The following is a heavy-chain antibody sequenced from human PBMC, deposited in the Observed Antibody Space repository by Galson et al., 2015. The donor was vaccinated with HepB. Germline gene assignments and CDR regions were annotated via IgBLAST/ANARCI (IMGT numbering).Heavy chain of an antibody. J-gene: IGHJ6*02. CDR2: IYSGGST. Sequence: LRLSCAASGFTVSSNYMSWVRQAPGKGLEWVLVIYSGGSTYYADSVKGRFTISRDNSKNTLYLQMNSLRAEDAAVYYCAVVGALGMDVWGQGTTVTVSS. V-gene: IGHV3-53*01. CDR3: AVVGALGMDV. CDR1: GFTVSSNY. D-gene: IGHD1-26*01.